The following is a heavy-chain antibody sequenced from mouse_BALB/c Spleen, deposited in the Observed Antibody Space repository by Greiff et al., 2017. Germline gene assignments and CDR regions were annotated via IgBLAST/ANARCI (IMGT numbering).Heavy chain of an antibody. J-gene: IGHJ4*01. CDR2: IYPYNGGT. D-gene: IGHD2-14*01. CDR1: GYTFTDYN. V-gene: IGHV1S29*02. CDR3: ARGKVRYAMDY. Sequence: DVHLVESGPELVKPGASVKISCKASGYTFTDYNMHWVKQSHGKSLEWIGYIYPYNGGTGYNQKFKSKATLTVDNSSSTAYMELRSLTSEDSAVYYCARGKVRYAMDYWGQGTSVTVSS.